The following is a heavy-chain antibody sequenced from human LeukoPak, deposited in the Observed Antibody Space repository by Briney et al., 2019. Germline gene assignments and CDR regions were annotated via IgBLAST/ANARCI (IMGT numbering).Heavy chain of an antibody. J-gene: IGHJ3*01. CDR2: MNPNSGGT. D-gene: IGHD3-16*01. CDR3: ARWGSPNVEAFDV. Sequence: ASVKVSCKPSGYTFNAYYIHWVRQTPGKGLEWMGWMNPNSGGTNYEQKFRGRVTMTRDTSISTAYMELRRLRSDDTAMYYCARWGSPNVEAFDVWGQGTMITVSS. V-gene: IGHV1-2*02. CDR1: GYTFNAYY.